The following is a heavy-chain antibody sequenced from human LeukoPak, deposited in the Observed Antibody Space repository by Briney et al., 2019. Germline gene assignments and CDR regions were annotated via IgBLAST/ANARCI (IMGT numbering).Heavy chain of an antibody. CDR2: FYTSGNT. CDR1: GGSISSSY. D-gene: IGHD5-18*01. J-gene: IGHJ4*02. Sequence: SETLSLTCTVSGGSISSSYWSWIRHPAGKGLEWIGRFYTSGNTNYNPSLKSRVNMSLDTSMNQFSLKLTSVTAADTAVYYCAREGTGSYGRPFDYWGQGTLVTVSS. CDR3: AREGTGSYGRPFDY. V-gene: IGHV4-4*07.